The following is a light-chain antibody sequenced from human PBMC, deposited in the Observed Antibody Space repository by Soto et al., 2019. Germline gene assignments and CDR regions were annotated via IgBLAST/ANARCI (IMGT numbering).Light chain of an antibody. J-gene: IGLJ1*01. CDR3: QSYDSSLSGFYV. CDR2: GNS. CDR1: SSNIGAGYD. V-gene: IGLV1-40*01. Sequence: QAVVTQPPSVSGAPGQRVTISCTGSSSNIGAGYDVHWYQQLPGTAPKLLIYGNSNRPSGVPDRFSGSKSGTSASLAITGLQAEDEADYYCQSYDSSLSGFYVFGTGNKLTVL.